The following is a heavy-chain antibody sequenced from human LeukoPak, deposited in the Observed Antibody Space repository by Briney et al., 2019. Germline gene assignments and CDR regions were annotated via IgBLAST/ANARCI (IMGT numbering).Heavy chain of an antibody. D-gene: IGHD3-22*01. CDR1: GYTFTNYG. J-gene: IGHJ3*02. V-gene: IGHV1-18*01. Sequence: ASVTVSYKPSGYTFTNYGISWVRQAPGQGLEGMGWNSAYNGNTNYAENLQGRVTMTTDTSTSTAYMELRSLRSDGTAVYYCARVVITTSKHDAFDIWGQGTMVTVSS. CDR3: ARVVITTSKHDAFDI. CDR2: NSAYNGNT.